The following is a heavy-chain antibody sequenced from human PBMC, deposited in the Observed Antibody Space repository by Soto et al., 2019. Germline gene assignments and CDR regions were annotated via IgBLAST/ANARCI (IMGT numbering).Heavy chain of an antibody. D-gene: IGHD6-13*01. CDR1: GGSISSSNW. CDR2: IYHSGST. J-gene: IGHJ6*02. CDR3: ARDSSSSEYYYYGMDV. Sequence: SETLSLTCAVSGGSISSSNWWSCVRQPPGKGLAWIGEIYHSGSTNYNPSLKSRVTISLDKSKNQFSLKLSSVTAADTAVYYCARDSSSSEYYYYGMDVWGQGTTVTVSS. V-gene: IGHV4-4*02.